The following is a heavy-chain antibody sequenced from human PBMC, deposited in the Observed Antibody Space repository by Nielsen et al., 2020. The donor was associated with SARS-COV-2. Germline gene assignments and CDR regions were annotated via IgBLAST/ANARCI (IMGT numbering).Heavy chain of an antibody. J-gene: IGHJ3*02. V-gene: IGHV1-8*02. D-gene: IGHD2/OR15-2a*01. CDR2: MNPNIGKA. CDR3: ARPTFLPVARGSNSFDAFDM. CDR1: GYRFIDYY. Sequence: ASVKVSCKASGYRFIDYYMHWVRQAPGQGLEWMGWMNPNIGKAGYAQRFQGRLTMTSDTSTSTAYMELSSLRSEDTAVYYCARPTFLPVARGSNSFDAFDMWGQGTMVTVSS.